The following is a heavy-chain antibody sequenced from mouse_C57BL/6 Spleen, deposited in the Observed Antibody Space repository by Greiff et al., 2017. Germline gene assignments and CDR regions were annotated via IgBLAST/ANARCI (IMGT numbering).Heavy chain of an antibody. D-gene: IGHD3-1*01. CDR2: IDPSDSYT. CDR1: GYTFTSYW. V-gene: IGHV1-69*01. Sequence: VQLQQPGAELVMPGASVKLSCKASGYTFTSYWMHWVKQRPGQGLEWIGEIDPSDSYTNYNQKFKGKSTLTVDKSSSTAYMQLSSLTSEDSAVYYCARSGGREGAWFAYWGQGTLVTVSA. J-gene: IGHJ3*01. CDR3: ARSGGREGAWFAY.